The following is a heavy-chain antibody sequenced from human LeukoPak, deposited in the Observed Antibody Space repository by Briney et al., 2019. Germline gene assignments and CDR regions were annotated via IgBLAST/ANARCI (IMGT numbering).Heavy chain of an antibody. CDR2: IYYSGTT. CDR3: ARAYYDSSGYYRNAYFDY. D-gene: IGHD3-22*01. Sequence: SETLSLTCTVSGGSISNYYWNWIRQPPGKGLELIGYIYYSGTTNYNPSLKSRVSMSVDTSKNQFSLKLSSVTAADTAVYYCARAYYDSSGYYRNAYFDYWGQGTLVTVSS. J-gene: IGHJ4*02. V-gene: IGHV4-59*08. CDR1: GGSISNYY.